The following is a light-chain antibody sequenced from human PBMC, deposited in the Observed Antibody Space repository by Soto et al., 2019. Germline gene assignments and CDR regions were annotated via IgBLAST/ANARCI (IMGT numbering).Light chain of an antibody. Sequence: DIQMTQSPSALSASVGDRVTITCRAGQNIFSSLNWYQQKPGKAPKLLIYAASSLQSGVPSRFNGSGSGTDFTLTITSLQPEDFATYYCQQSYNSPPITFGQGTRLEIK. CDR1: QNIFSS. V-gene: IGKV1-39*01. J-gene: IGKJ5*01. CDR3: QQSYNSPPIT. CDR2: AAS.